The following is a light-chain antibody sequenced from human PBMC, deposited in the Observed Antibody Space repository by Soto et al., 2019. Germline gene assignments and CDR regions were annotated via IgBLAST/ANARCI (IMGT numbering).Light chain of an antibody. V-gene: IGLV1-44*01. J-gene: IGLJ1*01. Sequence: VLTQPPSASETPGQRVTISCSGSSSNIGRNTVNWYQQLPGTAPKLVIYSNNQRPPGVPDRFSGSKSGTSGSLAISGLRSGDEADYYCAAWDDTLSGYVFGTGTKVTVL. CDR3: AAWDDTLSGYV. CDR1: SSNIGRNT. CDR2: SNN.